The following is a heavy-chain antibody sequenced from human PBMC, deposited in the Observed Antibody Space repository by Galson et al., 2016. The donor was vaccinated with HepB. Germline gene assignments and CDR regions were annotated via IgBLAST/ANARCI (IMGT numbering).Heavy chain of an antibody. CDR2: IFHTGDS. J-gene: IGHJ4*02. CDR3: AREGTYGLFDF. Sequence: ETLSLTCTVSGSSMTPYYWSWVRQPPGKGLEWIGHIFHTGDSNYSPSLKSRITISVDTSQTQFSLRLTSLTAADTAVYYCAREGTYGLFDFWGQGTVVTVSS. CDR1: GSSMTPYY. D-gene: IGHD2-2*03. V-gene: IGHV4-59*01.